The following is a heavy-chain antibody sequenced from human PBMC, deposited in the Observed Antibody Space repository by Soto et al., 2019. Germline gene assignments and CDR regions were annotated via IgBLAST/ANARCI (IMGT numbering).Heavy chain of an antibody. CDR2: ISHCGTT. V-gene: IGHV4-34*01. J-gene: IGHJ5*02. D-gene: IGHD3-16*01. Sequence: ETLSLTCTVSGGSFTDYYWTWIRQPPGKPLEWIGEISHCGTTKDNPFLHSRVTMSVDTSRNQFSLKLTSLTAADTAVYYCARDTNSLDPWGQGTLVTVYS. CDR1: GGSFTDYY. CDR3: ARDTNSLDP.